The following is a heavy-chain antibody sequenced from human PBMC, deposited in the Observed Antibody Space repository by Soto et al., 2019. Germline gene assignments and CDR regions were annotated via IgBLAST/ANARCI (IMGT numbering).Heavy chain of an antibody. CDR3: AKDIDGYNRPVYY. V-gene: IGHV3-23*01. CDR2: IGGSGGST. CDR1: GFTFSSYA. D-gene: IGHD5-12*01. Sequence: HPGGSLRLSCAASGFTFSSYAMSWVRQAPGKGMEWDTAIGGSGGSTYYADSVKGRFTISRDNSKNTLYLQMNSLRALDTAVFYCAKDIDGYNRPVYYWGQGTLVTVSS. J-gene: IGHJ4*02.